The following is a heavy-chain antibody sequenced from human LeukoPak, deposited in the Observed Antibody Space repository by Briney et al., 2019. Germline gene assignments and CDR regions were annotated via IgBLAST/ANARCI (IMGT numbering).Heavy chain of an antibody. V-gene: IGHV4-34*01. J-gene: IGHJ4*02. D-gene: IGHD4-17*01. CDR1: GGSFSGYY. CDR3: ARGLRRLDY. Sequence: PSETLSLTCAVYGGSFSGYYWSWIRQPPGKGLEWIGEINHSGSTNYDPSLKSRVIISVDTSKNQFSLKLSSVTAADTAVYYCARGLRRLDYWGQGTLVTVSS. CDR2: INHSGST.